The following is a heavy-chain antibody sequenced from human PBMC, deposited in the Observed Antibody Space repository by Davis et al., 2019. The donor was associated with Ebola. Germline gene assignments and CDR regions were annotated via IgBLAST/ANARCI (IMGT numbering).Heavy chain of an antibody. CDR2: INPNSGGT. Sequence: ASVQVSCKASGYTFTGYYMHWVRQAPGQGLEWMGWINPNSGGTNYAQKFQGRVTMTRDTSISTAYMELSRLRSDDTAVYYCARARMVRGVIGWFDPWGQGTLVTVSS. V-gene: IGHV1-2*02. CDR1: GYTFTGYY. D-gene: IGHD3-10*01. CDR3: ARARMVRGVIGWFDP. J-gene: IGHJ5*02.